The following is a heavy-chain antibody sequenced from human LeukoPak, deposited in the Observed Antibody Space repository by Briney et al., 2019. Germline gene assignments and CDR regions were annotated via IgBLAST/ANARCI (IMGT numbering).Heavy chain of an antibody. CDR2: INPNSGGT. CDR1: GYTFTGYY. CDR3: ARGEEMATIYDY. J-gene: IGHJ4*02. Sequence: ASVKVSCKASGYTFTGYYMHWVRQAPGQGLEWMGWINPNSGGTNYAQKFQGRVTMTRDTSISTAYMELSRLRSDDTAVHYCARGEEMATIYDYWGQGTLVTVSS. D-gene: IGHD5-24*01. V-gene: IGHV1-2*02.